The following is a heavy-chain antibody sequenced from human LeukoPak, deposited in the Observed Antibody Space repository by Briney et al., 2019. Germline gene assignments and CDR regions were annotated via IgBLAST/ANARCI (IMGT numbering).Heavy chain of an antibody. J-gene: IGHJ3*02. CDR2: ISSSSSSTI. CDR3: ARDSTHFLRYCSSTSCPHLGAFDI. V-gene: IGHV3-48*04. D-gene: IGHD2-2*01. Sequence: GGSLRLSCAASGFTFSSYSMNWVRQAPGKGLEWVSYISSSSSSTIYYADSVKGRFTISRDNAKNSLYLQMNSLRAEDTAVYYCARDSTHFLRYCSSTSCPHLGAFDIWGQGTMVTVSS. CDR1: GFTFSSYS.